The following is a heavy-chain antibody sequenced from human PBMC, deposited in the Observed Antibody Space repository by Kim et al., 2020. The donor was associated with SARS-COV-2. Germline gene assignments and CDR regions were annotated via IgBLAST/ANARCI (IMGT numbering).Heavy chain of an antibody. D-gene: IGHD3-22*01. CDR3: ARGGGGAYSYYYDSSGPLDY. CDR2: IYTSGST. J-gene: IGHJ4*02. CDR1: GGSISSGSYY. V-gene: IGHV4-61*02. Sequence: SETLSLTCTVSGGSISSGSYYWSWIRQPAGKGLEWIGRIYTSGSTNYNPSLKSRVTISVDTSKNQFSLKLSSVTAADTAVYYCARGGGGAYSYYYDSSGPLDYWGQGTLVTVSS.